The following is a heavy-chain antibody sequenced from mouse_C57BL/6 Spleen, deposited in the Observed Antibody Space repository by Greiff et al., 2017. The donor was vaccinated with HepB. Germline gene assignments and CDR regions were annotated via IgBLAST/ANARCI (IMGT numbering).Heavy chain of an antibody. CDR2: ISYDGSN. CDR1: GYSITSGYY. D-gene: IGHD2-3*01. J-gene: IGHJ2*01. Sequence: EVKLQESGPGLVKPSQSLSLTCSVTGYSITSGYYWNWIRQFPGNKLEWMGYISYDGSNNYNPSLKNRISITRDTSKNQFFLKLNSVTTEDTATYYCARGLYDFHFDYWGQGTTLTVSS. V-gene: IGHV3-6*01. CDR3: ARGLYDFHFDY.